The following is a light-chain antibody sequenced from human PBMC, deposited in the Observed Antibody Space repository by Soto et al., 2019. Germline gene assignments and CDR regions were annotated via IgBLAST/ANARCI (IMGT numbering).Light chain of an antibody. CDR3: QQYSSYAWT. CDR2: KAS. Sequence: DIQMTQSPSTLSASVGDRVTITCRASQTFSTSLAWYQQKPGQAPKLLIYKASSLESGVPSRFSGSGSGTEFTLTISILQPDDFASYYCQQYSSYAWTFGQGTKVEIK. V-gene: IGKV1-5*03. J-gene: IGKJ1*01. CDR1: QTFSTS.